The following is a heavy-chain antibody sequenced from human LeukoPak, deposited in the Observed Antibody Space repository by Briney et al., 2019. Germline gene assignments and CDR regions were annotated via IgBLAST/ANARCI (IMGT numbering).Heavy chain of an antibody. D-gene: IGHD6-13*01. CDR2: SSVRGGGT. J-gene: IGHJ4*02. CDR3: ARVHGSSWHHYFDY. Sequence: GGSLRLSCAGSGFTFSSYAMSWVRQAPGKGLEWVSGSSVRGGGTYYADSVKGRFTISRDNSKNTLYLQMNSLRAEDTAVYYCARVHGSSWHHYFDYWGQGTLVTVSS. CDR1: GFTFSSYA. V-gene: IGHV3-23*01.